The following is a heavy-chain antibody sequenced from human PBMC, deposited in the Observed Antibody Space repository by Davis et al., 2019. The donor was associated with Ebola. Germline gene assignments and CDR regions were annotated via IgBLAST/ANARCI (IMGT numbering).Heavy chain of an antibody. V-gene: IGHV1-18*01. D-gene: IGHD3-10*01. J-gene: IGHJ5*02. CDR1: GYTFTSYG. Sequence: AASVKVSCKASGYTFTSYGISWVRQAPGQGPEWMGWISAYNGNTNYAQNLQGRVTMTTDTSTSTAYMEVRSLRYDDTAVYYCARAVTMVLPSGWFDPWGQGTLVTVSS. CDR2: ISAYNGNT. CDR3: ARAVTMVLPSGWFDP.